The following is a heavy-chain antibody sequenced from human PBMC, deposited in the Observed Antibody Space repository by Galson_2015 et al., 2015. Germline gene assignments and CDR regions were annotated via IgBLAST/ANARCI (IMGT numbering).Heavy chain of an antibody. Sequence: SLRLSCAASGFTFSNYAMHWVRQAPGKGLEWLAVLSFDENIEYYADSVKGRFTISRDNSKNTLYLQMRSLTVGDTAVYYCARAVSGKLLPGDSWGQGTLVTVSS. CDR2: LSFDENIE. V-gene: IGHV3-30-3*01. D-gene: IGHD6-19*01. J-gene: IGHJ4*02. CDR1: GFTFSNYA. CDR3: ARAVSGKLLPGDS.